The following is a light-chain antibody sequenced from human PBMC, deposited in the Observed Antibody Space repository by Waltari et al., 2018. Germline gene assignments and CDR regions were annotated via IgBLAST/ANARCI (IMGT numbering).Light chain of an antibody. CDR2: DAS. CDR3: QQRSNWPYT. CDR1: QTVRGY. J-gene: IGKJ2*01. V-gene: IGKV3-11*01. Sequence: EIALTQSPATLPLPPGEIAPLPCRASQTVRGYFAWYQQRPGQTPRLLIFDASSRATGISAKFSGSGSGTDFTLTVSNLEPEDFAAYYCQQRSNWPYTFGQGTRVEIK.